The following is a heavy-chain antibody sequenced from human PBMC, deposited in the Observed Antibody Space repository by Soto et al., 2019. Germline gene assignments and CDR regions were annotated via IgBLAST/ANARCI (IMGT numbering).Heavy chain of an antibody. CDR2: ISYDGSNK. D-gene: IGHD3-9*01. V-gene: IGHV3-30-3*01. J-gene: IGHJ4*02. CDR3: ARGEYYDMLTGYYL. Sequence: QVQLVESGGGVVQPGRSLRLSCAASGFTFSSYAMHCVRQAPGKRLEWVAVISYDGSNKYHADSVKGRFTISRDNSKNTMYLQMNSLRAEDTAVYYCARGEYYDMLTGYYLWGQGTLITVSS. CDR1: GFTFSSYA.